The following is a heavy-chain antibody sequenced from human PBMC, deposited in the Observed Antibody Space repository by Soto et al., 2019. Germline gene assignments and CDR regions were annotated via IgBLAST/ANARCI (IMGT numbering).Heavy chain of an antibody. Sequence: QVQLVQSGAEVKKPGSSVKVSCKASGGTFSSYAISWVRQAPGRGLEWMGGIIPIFGTANYAQKCQGRVTITADESTSTAYMELSSLRSEDTAVYYCAREGASGSHIGYWGQGTLVTVAS. CDR3: AREGASGSHIGY. J-gene: IGHJ4*02. D-gene: IGHD3-22*01. CDR2: IIPIFGTA. V-gene: IGHV1-69*01. CDR1: GGTFSSYA.